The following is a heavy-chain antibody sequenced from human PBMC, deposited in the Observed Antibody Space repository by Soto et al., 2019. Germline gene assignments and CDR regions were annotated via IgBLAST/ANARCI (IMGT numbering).Heavy chain of an antibody. Sequence: ASVKVSCKASGYTFTGCYMHWVRQAPGQGLEWMGWINSNSGGTNYAQKFQGRVTMTRDTSISTAYMELSRLRSDDTAVYYCARNDYYDSIGYYQIRWFDPWGQGTLVTVSS. J-gene: IGHJ5*02. CDR3: ARNDYYDSIGYYQIRWFDP. D-gene: IGHD3-22*01. V-gene: IGHV1-2*02. CDR2: INSNSGGT. CDR1: GYTFTGCY.